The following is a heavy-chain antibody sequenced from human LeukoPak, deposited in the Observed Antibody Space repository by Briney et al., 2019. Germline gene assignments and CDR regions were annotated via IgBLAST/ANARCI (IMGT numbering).Heavy chain of an antibody. Sequence: GGSLRLSCAASGFTFSNAWMSWVRQAPGKGLEWVAFIRYDGSNKYYADSVKGRFTISRDNSKNTLYLQMNSLRAEDTAVYYCAKDVGYYDILTGWGYYYMDVWGKGTTVTISS. CDR2: IRYDGSNK. CDR3: AKDVGYYDILTGWGYYYMDV. D-gene: IGHD3-9*01. V-gene: IGHV3-30*02. CDR1: GFTFSNAW. J-gene: IGHJ6*03.